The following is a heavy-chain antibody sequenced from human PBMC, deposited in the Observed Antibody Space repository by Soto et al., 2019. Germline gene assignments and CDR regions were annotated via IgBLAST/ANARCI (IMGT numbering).Heavy chain of an antibody. CDR2: IYYSGST. D-gene: IGHD3-10*01. V-gene: IGHV4-39*01. Sequence: QLQLQESGPGLVKPSETLSLTCTVSGGSITSSSYYWGWIRQPPGKGLEWIGTIYYSGSTYYNPSLKSRVTISVDTSQYQFSLTLITVTAPDTAVYYCARPPHWLRGSGSYLCLSWFAPWGQGTLVTVSS. CDR1: GGSITSSSYY. CDR3: ARPPHWLRGSGSYLCLSWFAP. J-gene: IGHJ5*02.